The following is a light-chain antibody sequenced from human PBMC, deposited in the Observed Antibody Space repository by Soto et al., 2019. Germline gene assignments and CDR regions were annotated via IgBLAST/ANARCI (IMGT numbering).Light chain of an antibody. V-gene: IGKV3-11*01. J-gene: IGKJ4*01. CDR2: DAS. CDR1: QSVRGY. CDR3: QRRSSWPLT. Sequence: EIVLTQSPATLSLSPGERATLSCRASQSVRGYLAWYQQKPGQAPRLLIYDASNRATGIPARFSGSGSGTDFTLTISSLDPEDSAIYYCQRRSSWPLTFGGGTKVDIK.